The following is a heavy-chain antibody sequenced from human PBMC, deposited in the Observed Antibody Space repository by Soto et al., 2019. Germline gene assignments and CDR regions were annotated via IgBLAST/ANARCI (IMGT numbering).Heavy chain of an antibody. CDR1: GFSFSSYS. Sequence: PGGSLRLSCSASGFSFSSYSMHWVRQAPGKGLEYVSAISSNGGSTYYADSVKGRFTISRDNSKNTLYLQMSSLRPEDTAVYYCVKDPGYCTTGICSTYFAYWGQGA. J-gene: IGHJ4*02. CDR3: VKDPGYCTTGICSTYFAY. V-gene: IGHV3-64D*06. D-gene: IGHD2-8*01. CDR2: ISSNGGST.